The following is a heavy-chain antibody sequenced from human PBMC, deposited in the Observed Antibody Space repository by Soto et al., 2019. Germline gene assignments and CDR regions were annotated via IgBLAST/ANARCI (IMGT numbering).Heavy chain of an antibody. CDR3: AHIRVNYGLEGHFDY. CDR2: IYWDDDK. CDR1: GFSLRNIGVG. J-gene: IGHJ4*02. V-gene: IGHV2-5*02. D-gene: IGHD3-16*01. Sequence: QITLKESGPTLVKPTQTLTLTCSFSGFSLRNIGVGVGWVRQPPGKALKWLSLIYWDDDKHYRPSLKSRLTINKDTSKNQVALTLTNMDPVDTATYYCAHIRVNYGLEGHFDYWGQGTLVTFSS.